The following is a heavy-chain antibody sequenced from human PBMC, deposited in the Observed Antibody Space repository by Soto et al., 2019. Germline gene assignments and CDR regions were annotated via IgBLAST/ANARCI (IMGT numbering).Heavy chain of an antibody. Sequence: PGGSLRLSCSASGFTFSSYAMSWVRQAPGKGLEWVSAISGSGGSTYYADSVKGRFTISRDNSKNTLYLQINSLRAEDTAVYYCAKVVGVDYDFWSGYYGYYYYGMDVWGQGTTVTVSS. J-gene: IGHJ6*02. CDR3: AKVVGVDYDFWSGYYGYYYYGMDV. V-gene: IGHV3-23*01. D-gene: IGHD3-3*01. CDR2: ISGSGGST. CDR1: GFTFSSYA.